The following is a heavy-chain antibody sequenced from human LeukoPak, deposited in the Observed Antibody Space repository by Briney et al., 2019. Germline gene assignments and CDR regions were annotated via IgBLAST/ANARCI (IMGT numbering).Heavy chain of an antibody. Sequence: GGSLRLSCAAPGFTFSSYSMNWVRQAQGKGLEWVSYISSSSSTIYYADSVKGRFTISRDNAKNSLYLQMNSLRAEDTAVYYCARDLSHYYGSGSSYYFDYWGQGTLVTVSS. V-gene: IGHV3-48*04. CDR3: ARDLSHYYGSGSSYYFDY. D-gene: IGHD3-10*01. CDR2: ISSSSSTI. CDR1: GFTFSSYS. J-gene: IGHJ4*02.